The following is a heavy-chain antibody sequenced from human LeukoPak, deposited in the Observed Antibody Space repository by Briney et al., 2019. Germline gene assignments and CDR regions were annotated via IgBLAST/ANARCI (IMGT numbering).Heavy chain of an antibody. J-gene: IGHJ4*02. Sequence: ASVKVSCKVSGYTLTELSMHWVRRAPGKGLEWMGGFDPEDGETIYAQKFQGRVTMTEDTSTDTAYMELSSLRSEDTAVYYCAKDLIRLVYATPRSEQWLVGGPFDYWGQGTLVTVSS. CDR3: AKDLIRLVYATPRSEQWLVGGPFDY. CDR2: FDPEDGET. D-gene: IGHD2-8*01. V-gene: IGHV1-24*01. CDR1: GYTLTELS.